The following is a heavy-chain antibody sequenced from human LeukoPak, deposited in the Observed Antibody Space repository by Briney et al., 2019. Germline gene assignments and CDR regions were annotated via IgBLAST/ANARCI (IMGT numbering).Heavy chain of an antibody. J-gene: IGHJ4*02. D-gene: IGHD4-4*01. V-gene: IGHV4-4*07. CDR3: AREYGNYRNLDS. CDR2: IYTSGST. Sequence: SDTLSLTCTVSAGSINNYYWTWIRQPAGKGLEWIGRIYTSGSTNYPPSLKSRLTMSVDTSKSQFSLKLTSVTAADTAVYYCAREYGNYRNLDSWGQGTQVTASS. CDR1: AGSINNYY.